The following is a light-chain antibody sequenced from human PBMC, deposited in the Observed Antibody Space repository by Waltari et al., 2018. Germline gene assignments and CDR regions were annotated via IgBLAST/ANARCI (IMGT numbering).Light chain of an antibody. V-gene: IGLV3-1*01. CDR1: TLGNKY. CDR3: QAWDRSTHVV. CDR2: QHT. Sequence: SYELTQTPSVSVSPGQTASITCSGDTLGNKYTSWYQQKPGQAPVVVIYQHTRRPSGIPERFSGSTSGNTATLTISGTQAMDEADYYCQAWDRSTHVVFGGGTKLTV. J-gene: IGLJ2*01.